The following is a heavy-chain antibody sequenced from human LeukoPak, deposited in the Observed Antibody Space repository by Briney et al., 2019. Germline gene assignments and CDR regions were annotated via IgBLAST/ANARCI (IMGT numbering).Heavy chain of an antibody. CDR2: IYHSGST. J-gene: IGHJ6*03. CDR1: GVSISSSNW. CDR3: ARDPQALHAAMDPAGYYYSMDV. Sequence: SGSLSLTCAVSGVSISSSNWWRWVRQPPGKGLEWIGEIYHSGSTNNNPSLKSRVTISVDKSKNQFSLKLSPVTAADTAVYYWARDPQALHAAMDPAGYYYSMDVWAKGPRSPSP. V-gene: IGHV4-4*02. D-gene: IGHD5-18*01.